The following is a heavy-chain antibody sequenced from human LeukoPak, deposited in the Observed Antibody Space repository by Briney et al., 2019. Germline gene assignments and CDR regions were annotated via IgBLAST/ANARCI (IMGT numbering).Heavy chain of an antibody. CDR3: AVVKTVHFDY. J-gene: IGHJ4*02. V-gene: IGHV3-7*01. CDR2: IKQDGSEK. CDR1: GFTFSSYW. Sequence: GGSLKLSCAASGFTFSSYWMSWVRQAPGKGLEWVANIKQDGSEKSYVDSVKGRFTISRDNAKNSLYLQMNSLRAEDTAVYYCAVVKTVHFDYWGQGTLVTVSS. D-gene: IGHD4-17*01.